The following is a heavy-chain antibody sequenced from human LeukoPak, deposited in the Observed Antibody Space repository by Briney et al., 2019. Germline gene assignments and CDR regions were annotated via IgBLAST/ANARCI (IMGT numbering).Heavy chain of an antibody. CDR3: ARGGVVTTTPRFDP. J-gene: IGHJ5*02. D-gene: IGHD4-11*01. V-gene: IGHV4-31*03. Sequence: SRTLSLTCTVSNGSITSGGYYWSWLGQHPGKGLEWIGHIYHTGSTYYNSSLKSRLTMSVDTSKNEFSLRLNSVTVADTAVYYCARGGVVTTTPRFDPWGQGTLVTVSS. CDR2: IYHTGST. CDR1: NGSITSGGYY.